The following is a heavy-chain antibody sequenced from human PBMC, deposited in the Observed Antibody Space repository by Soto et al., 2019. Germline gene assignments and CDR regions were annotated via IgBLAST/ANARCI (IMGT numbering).Heavy chain of an antibody. CDR3: SFRDWKANVDS. Sequence: QVQLVQSGAEVKKPGSSVKVSCKASGGAFSSYTISWVRQVAGQGLEWMGRIIPLIALPVYAQNFQGRVTISADKSTTTAYLEVNSLKSEDTAVYYCSFRDWKANVDSWGQGTQVIVSS. CDR1: GGAFSSYT. J-gene: IGHJ4*02. CDR2: IIPLIALP. D-gene: IGHD1-1*01. V-gene: IGHV1-69*02.